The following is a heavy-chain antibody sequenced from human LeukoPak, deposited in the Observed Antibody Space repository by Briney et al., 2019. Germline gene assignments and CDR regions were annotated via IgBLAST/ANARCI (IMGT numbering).Heavy chain of an antibody. CDR3: ARSGDGNWFET. D-gene: IGHD1-26*01. Sequence: ASVKASCKTSGYTFTSFGIGWVRQAPGQGLEWMGWISGYNGDTNYAQKSQGRVTMTTDTSTSTAYMELRSLRSDDTAVYYCARSGDGNWFETWGQGTLVTVSS. J-gene: IGHJ5*02. CDR1: GYTFTSFG. V-gene: IGHV1-18*01. CDR2: ISGYNGDT.